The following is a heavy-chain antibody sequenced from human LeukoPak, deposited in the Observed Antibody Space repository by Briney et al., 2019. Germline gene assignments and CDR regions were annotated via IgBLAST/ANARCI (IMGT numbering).Heavy chain of an antibody. CDR1: GYTFTSFG. CDR2: ISAYNGNT. D-gene: IGHD3-10*01. J-gene: IGHJ6*03. Sequence: GASVKVSCKASGYTFTSFGITWVRQAPGQGLEWMGWISAYNGNTNYAQKLQGRVTMTTDTSTSTAYMELRSLRSDDTAVYYCAREEGYYGSGSYYNVLDYYYYYMDVWGKGTTVTISS. V-gene: IGHV1-18*01. CDR3: AREEGYYGSGSYYNVLDYYYYYMDV.